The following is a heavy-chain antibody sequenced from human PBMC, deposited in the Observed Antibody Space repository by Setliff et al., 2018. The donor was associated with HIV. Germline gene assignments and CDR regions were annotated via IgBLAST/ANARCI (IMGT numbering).Heavy chain of an antibody. Sequence: GASVKVSCKASGYTFTGYYMHWVRQAPGQGLEWMGGIIPISGTANYAQKFQGRVTITTDESTSTAYMELSSLRSEDTAVYYCASDYYDSSGYPQGAFDIWGQGTMVTVSS. V-gene: IGHV1-69*05. J-gene: IGHJ3*02. CDR3: ASDYYDSSGYPQGAFDI. CDR1: GYTFTGYY. CDR2: IIPISGTA. D-gene: IGHD3-22*01.